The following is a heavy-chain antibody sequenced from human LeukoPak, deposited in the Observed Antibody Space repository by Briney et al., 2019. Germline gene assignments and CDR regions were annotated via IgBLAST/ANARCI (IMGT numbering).Heavy chain of an antibody. V-gene: IGHV3-30-3*01. D-gene: IGHD2-2*01. CDR2: ISYDGSNK. CDR1: GFTFSSYA. CDR3: AKDHRGYCSSTSCYEESWFDP. J-gene: IGHJ5*02. Sequence: GGSLRLSCAASGFTFSSYAMHWVRQAPGKGLEWVAVISYDGSNKYYADSVKGRFTISRDNSKNTLYLQMNSLRAEDTAVYYCAKDHRGYCSSTSCYEESWFDPWGQGTLVTVSS.